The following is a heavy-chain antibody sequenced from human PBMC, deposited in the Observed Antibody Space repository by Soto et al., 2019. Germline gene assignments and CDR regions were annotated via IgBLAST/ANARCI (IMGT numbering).Heavy chain of an antibody. D-gene: IGHD3-10*01. J-gene: IGHJ4*02. V-gene: IGHV3-11*01. CDR1: GFTFSDYY. Sequence: GGSLRLSCAASGFTFSDYYMSWIRQAPGKGLEWVSYISSSGSTIYYADSVKGRFTISRDNAKNSLYLQMNSLRAEDTAVYYCARDSNRFGELSPSDYFDYWGQGTLVTVSS. CDR3: ARDSNRFGELSPSDYFDY. CDR2: ISSSGSTI.